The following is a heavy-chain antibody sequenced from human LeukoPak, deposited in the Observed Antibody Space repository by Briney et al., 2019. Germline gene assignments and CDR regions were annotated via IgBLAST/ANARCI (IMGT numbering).Heavy chain of an antibody. CDR3: AKDRIVLTVYAFDS. D-gene: IGHD2-8*01. CDR2: LSGSGNTS. Sequence: GGSLRLSCAASGFIFKKYAMSWVRQAPGKGLEWVATLSGSGNTSSYSDSVKGRFTTSRDNSKNTVYLQLNSLRAEDTAVYFCAKDRIVLTVYAFDSWGQGNLVTVSS. V-gene: IGHV3-23*01. CDR1: GFIFKKYA. J-gene: IGHJ4*02.